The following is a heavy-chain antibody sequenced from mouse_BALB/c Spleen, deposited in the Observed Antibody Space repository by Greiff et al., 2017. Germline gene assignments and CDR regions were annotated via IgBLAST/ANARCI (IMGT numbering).Heavy chain of an antibody. V-gene: IGHV5-12-2*01. J-gene: IGHJ3*01. CDR3: ARHNGSPWFAY. Sequence: EVQVVESGGGLVQPGGSLKLSCAASGFTFSSYTMSWVRQTPEKRLEWVAYISNGGGSTYYPDTVKGRFTISRDNAKNTLYLQMSSLKSEDTAMYYCARHNGSPWFAYWGQGTLVTVSA. CDR2: ISNGGGST. CDR1: GFTFSSYT. D-gene: IGHD1-1*01.